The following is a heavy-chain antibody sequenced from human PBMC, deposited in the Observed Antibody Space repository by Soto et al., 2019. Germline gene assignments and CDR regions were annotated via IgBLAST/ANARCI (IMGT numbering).Heavy chain of an antibody. V-gene: IGHV3-48*02. CDR1: GFTFSSYS. D-gene: IGHD5-18*01. CDR3: ARAANGRYSYANYFDY. J-gene: IGHJ4*02. Sequence: GGSLRLSCAASGFTFSSYSMNWVRQAPGKGLEWVSYISSSSSTIYYADSVKGRFTISRDNAKNSLYLQMNSLRDEDTAVYYCARAANGRYSYANYFDYWGQGTLVTVSS. CDR2: ISSSSSTI.